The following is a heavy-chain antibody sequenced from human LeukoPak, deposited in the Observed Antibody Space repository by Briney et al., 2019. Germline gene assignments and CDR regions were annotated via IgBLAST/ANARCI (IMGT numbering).Heavy chain of an antibody. V-gene: IGHV4-61*03. D-gene: IGHD5-12*01. CDR3: ARGPNSGYGRFDY. J-gene: IGHJ4*02. CDR1: GGSISSGDYY. CDR2: FYYSGGT. Sequence: PSQTLSLTCTVSGGSISSGDYYWSWLRQPPGRGLEWIGYFYYSGGTTYNPSLKGRVTISVDTSENHFSLKLSSVTAADTAVYYCARGPNSGYGRFDYWGQGTLVTVSS.